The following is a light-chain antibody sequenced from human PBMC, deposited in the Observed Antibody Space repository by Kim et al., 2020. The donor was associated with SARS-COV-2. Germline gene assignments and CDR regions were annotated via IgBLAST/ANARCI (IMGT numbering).Light chain of an antibody. V-gene: IGKV1-6*01. J-gene: IGKJ5*01. CDR1: QGIRND. CDR3: LQDYSYPIT. CDR2: AAS. Sequence: AIQMTQSPSSLSASVGDRVTFTCRASQGIRNDVGWYQQKSGKAPKLLISAASNLQSGVPSRFSGSGSGTDFTLTISSLQPDDSATYYCLQDYSYPITFGQGTRLEIK.